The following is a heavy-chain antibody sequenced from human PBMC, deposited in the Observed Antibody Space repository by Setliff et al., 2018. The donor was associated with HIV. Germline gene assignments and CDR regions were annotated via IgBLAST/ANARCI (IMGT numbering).Heavy chain of an antibody. CDR2: IIPIFGTA. Sequence: GASVKVSCKASGGTFSSYAISWVRQAPGQGLEWMGGIIPIFGTANYAQKFQGRVTITTDESTSTAYMELSSLRSEDTAVYYCARDGIPASYYYDSSGKPEAYNWFDPWGQGTLFTVSS. CDR1: GGTFSSYA. V-gene: IGHV1-69*05. D-gene: IGHD3-22*01. J-gene: IGHJ5*02. CDR3: ARDGIPASYYYDSSGKPEAYNWFDP.